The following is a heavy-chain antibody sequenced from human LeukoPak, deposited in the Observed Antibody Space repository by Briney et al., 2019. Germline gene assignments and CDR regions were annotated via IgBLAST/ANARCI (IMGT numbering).Heavy chain of an antibody. Sequence: SETLSLTCTVSGGSISSYDWTWIRQSPETGLEWIGYIYVTGSTRYHPPPESRATISADPSKNQFSLTLSAVTAADTAVYYCARLTTRPGGIRPLILDYWGQGTLVTVSS. J-gene: IGHJ4*02. CDR2: IYVTGST. CDR3: ARLTTRPGGIRPLILDY. CDR1: GGSISSYD. D-gene: IGHD3-16*01. V-gene: IGHV4-59*01.